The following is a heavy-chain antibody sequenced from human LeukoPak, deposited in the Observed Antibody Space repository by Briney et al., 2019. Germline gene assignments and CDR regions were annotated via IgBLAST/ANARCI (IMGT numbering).Heavy chain of an antibody. D-gene: IGHD3-22*01. CDR1: GFPFSSYG. CDR2: ITGSTRTT. Sequence: GGSLRLSCAASGFPFSSYGMSWVRQAPGEGLEWVSGITGSTRTTYYADSVKGRFTISRDNSKNTLYLQMNSLRAEDTAVYYCAELGITMIRGVWGKGTTVTISS. J-gene: IGHJ6*04. CDR3: AELGITMIRGV. V-gene: IGHV3-23*01.